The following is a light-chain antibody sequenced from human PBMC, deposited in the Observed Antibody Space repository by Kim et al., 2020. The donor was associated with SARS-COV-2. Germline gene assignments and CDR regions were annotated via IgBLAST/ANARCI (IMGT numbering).Light chain of an antibody. CDR3: QQLSTYPLT. CDR1: QGISSS. V-gene: IGKV1-9*01. Sequence: DIQLTQSPSFLSASVGDRVTITCRASQGISSSLAWYQQKPGKALKLLIYTASTLQSGGPSRFSGTGSGTEFTLTISSLQPEDFATYYCQQLSTYPLTFGPGTKVDIK. CDR2: TAS. J-gene: IGKJ3*01.